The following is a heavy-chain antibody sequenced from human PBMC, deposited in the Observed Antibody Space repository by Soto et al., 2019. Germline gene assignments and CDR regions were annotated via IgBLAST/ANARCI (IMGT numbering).Heavy chain of an antibody. J-gene: IGHJ2*01. V-gene: IGHV3-23*01. CDR1: GFTFSSYA. CDR2: ISGSGGST. CDR3: AKNYDFWSGSYWYFDL. D-gene: IGHD3-3*01. Sequence: ESGGGLVQPGGSLRLSCAASGFTFSSYAMSWVRQAPGKGLEWVSAISGSGGSTYYADSVKGRFTISRDNSKNTLYLQMNSLRAEDTAVYYCAKNYDFWSGSYWYFDLWGRGTLVTVSS.